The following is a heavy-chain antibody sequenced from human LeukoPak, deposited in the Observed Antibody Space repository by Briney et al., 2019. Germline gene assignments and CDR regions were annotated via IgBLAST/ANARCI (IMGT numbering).Heavy chain of an antibody. J-gene: IGHJ4*02. D-gene: IGHD3-10*01. CDR3: ARGRTSEYYYGSGSYSDY. CDR2: INHSGST. CDR1: GGSFSGYY. V-gene: IGHV4-34*01. Sequence: SETLSLTCAVYGGSFSGYYWSWIRQPPGKGLEWIGEINHSGSTNYNPSLKSRVTISVDTSKNQSSLKLSSVTAADTAVYYCARGRTSEYYYGSGSYSDYWGQGTLVTVSS.